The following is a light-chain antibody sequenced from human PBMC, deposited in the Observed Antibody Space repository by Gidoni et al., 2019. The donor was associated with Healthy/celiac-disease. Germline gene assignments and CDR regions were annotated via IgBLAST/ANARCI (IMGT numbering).Light chain of an antibody. V-gene: IGKV1-33*01. CDR2: DAS. CDR1: QDISNY. CDR3: QQYDNLLT. J-gene: IGKJ4*01. Sequence: DIQMTQSPSSLSASVGDRVTITCQASQDISNYLNWYQQKPGKAPKLLIYDASKLETGVTSRFSGSGSGTDFTFTISSLQPEDTATYYCQQYDNLLTFGGGTKVEIK.